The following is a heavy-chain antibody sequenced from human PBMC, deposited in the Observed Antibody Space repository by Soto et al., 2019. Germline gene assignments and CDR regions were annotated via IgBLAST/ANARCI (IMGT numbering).Heavy chain of an antibody. D-gene: IGHD1-7*01. CDR1: GFTFDDYA. V-gene: IGHV3-9*01. J-gene: IGHJ4*02. Sequence: GGSLRLSCAASGFTFDDYAMHWVRQAPGKGLEWVSGISWNSGSIGYADSVKGRFTISRDNAKNSLYLQMNSLRAEDTALYYCAKDITGTGEDQFDYWGQGTLVTVSS. CDR2: ISWNSGSI. CDR3: AKDITGTGEDQFDY.